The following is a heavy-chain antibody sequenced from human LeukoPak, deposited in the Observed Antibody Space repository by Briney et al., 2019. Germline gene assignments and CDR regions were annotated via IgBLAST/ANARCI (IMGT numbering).Heavy chain of an antibody. V-gene: IGHV1-8*01. J-gene: IGHJ4*02. Sequence: ASVKVACKASGYTFTSYDINWVRQATGQGLEWMGWMNPNSGNTGYAQKFQGRVTMTRNTSISTAYMELSSLRSEDTAVYYCARGPRRDYYDSSGYYWGQGTLVTVSS. D-gene: IGHD3-22*01. CDR2: MNPNSGNT. CDR3: ARGPRRDYYDSSGYY. CDR1: GYTFTSYD.